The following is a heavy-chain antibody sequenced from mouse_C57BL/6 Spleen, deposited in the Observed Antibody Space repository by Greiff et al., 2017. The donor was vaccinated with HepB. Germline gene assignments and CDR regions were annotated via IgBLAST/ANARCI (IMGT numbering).Heavy chain of an antibody. CDR2: ISSGGDYI. J-gene: IGHJ3*01. CDR3: TREGDSSWFAY. CDR1: GFTFSSYA. Sequence: EVKLMESGAGLVKPGGSLKLSCAASGFTFSSYAMSWVRQTPEKRLEWVAYISSGGDYIYYADTVKGRFTISRDNARNTLYLQMSSLKSEDTAMYYCTREGDSSWFAYWGQGTLVTVSA. V-gene: IGHV5-9-1*02.